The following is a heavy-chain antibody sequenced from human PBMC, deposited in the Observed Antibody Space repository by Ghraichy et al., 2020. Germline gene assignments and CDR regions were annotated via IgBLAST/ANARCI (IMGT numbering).Heavy chain of an antibody. Sequence: GGSLRLSCAASGFTFSNYWMSWVRQAPGKGLEWVANIKHDGSEKYYVDSVKGRFTISRDNAKNSLYLQMNSLRAEDTAVYYCARAVASSWYERYSYYYMDVWGKGTTVTVSS. V-gene: IGHV3-7*01. J-gene: IGHJ6*03. CDR1: GFTFSNYW. D-gene: IGHD6-13*01. CDR2: IKHDGSEK. CDR3: ARAVASSWYERYSYYYMDV.